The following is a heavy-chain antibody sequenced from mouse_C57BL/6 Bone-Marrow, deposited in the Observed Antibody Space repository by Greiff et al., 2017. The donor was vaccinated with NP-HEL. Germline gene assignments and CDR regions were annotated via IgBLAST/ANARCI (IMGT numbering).Heavy chain of an antibody. V-gene: IGHV5-4*01. CDR3: ARDRLPGYFDY. CDR1: GFTFSSYA. D-gene: IGHD5-5*01. Sequence: EVQGVESGGGLVKPGGSLKLSCAASGFTFSSYAMSWVRQTPEKRLEWVATISDGGSYTYYPDNVKGRFTISRDNAKNNLYLQMSHLKSEDTAMYYCARDRLPGYFDYWGQGTTLTVSS. CDR2: ISDGGSYT. J-gene: IGHJ2*01.